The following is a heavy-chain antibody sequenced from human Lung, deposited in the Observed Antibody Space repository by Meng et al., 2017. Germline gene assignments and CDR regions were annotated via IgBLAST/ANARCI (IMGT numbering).Heavy chain of an antibody. D-gene: IGHD4-11*01. CDR3: ARGPTTMAHDFDY. V-gene: IGHV4-34*01. CDR1: GGSVSVYA. CDR2: INHSGST. Sequence: QVQLQQVGPGLLKPSETLSLTCDVSGGSVSVYAGSWIRQPPGKGLDWIGEINHSGSTNYNPSLESRATISVDTSQLNLSLKLSSVTAADSAVYYCARGPTTMAHDFDYWGQGTLVTVSS. J-gene: IGHJ4*02.